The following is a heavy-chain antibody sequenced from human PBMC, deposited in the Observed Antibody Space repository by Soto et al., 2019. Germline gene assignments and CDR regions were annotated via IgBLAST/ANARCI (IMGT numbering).Heavy chain of an antibody. CDR3: ARGLLITMVRGVIMYYFDY. CDR1: GYTFTSYG. D-gene: IGHD3-10*01. V-gene: IGHV1-18*01. J-gene: IGHJ4*02. Sequence: ASVKVSCKASGYTFTSYGISWVRQAPGQGLEWMGWISAYNGNTNYAQKLQGRVTMTTDTSTSTAYMELRSLRSDDTAVYYCARGLLITMVRGVIMYYFDYWGQGTLVTVSS. CDR2: ISAYNGNT.